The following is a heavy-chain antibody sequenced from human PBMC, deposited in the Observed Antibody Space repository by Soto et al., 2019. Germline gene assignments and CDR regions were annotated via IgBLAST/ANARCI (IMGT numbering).Heavy chain of an antibody. Sequence: EVQLVESGGGLVQPGGSLRLSCAASGFTVSSNYMSWVRQAPGKGLEWVSVIYNGGGTYYADSVKGRFTISRDNSKNTLYLQMNSLRAEDTAVYYCARDGIAAVGYMDVWGKGTTVTVSS. D-gene: IGHD6-13*01. CDR3: ARDGIAAVGYMDV. V-gene: IGHV3-66*01. CDR2: IYNGGGT. J-gene: IGHJ6*03. CDR1: GFTVSSNY.